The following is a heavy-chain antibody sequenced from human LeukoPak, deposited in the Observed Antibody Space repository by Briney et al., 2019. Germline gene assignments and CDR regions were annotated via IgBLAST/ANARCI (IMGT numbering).Heavy chain of an antibody. CDR2: IIPIFGTA. D-gene: IGHD3-9*01. Sequence: GASVKVSCKASGGTFSSYAISWVRQAPGQGLEWMGGIIPIFGTATYGQKFQGRVMITADESTSTAYMELSSLRSEDTAVYYCARTYDILTGYTPDTYYYYYSMDVWGKGTTVTVSS. J-gene: IGHJ6*03. CDR1: GGTFSSYA. CDR3: ARTYDILTGYTPDTYYYYYSMDV. V-gene: IGHV1-69*13.